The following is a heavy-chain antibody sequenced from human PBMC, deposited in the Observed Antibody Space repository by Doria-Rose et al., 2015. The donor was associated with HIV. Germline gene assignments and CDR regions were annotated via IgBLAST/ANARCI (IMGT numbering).Heavy chain of an antibody. J-gene: IGHJ4*02. V-gene: IGHV3-49*04. D-gene: IGHD1-26*01. Sequence: VQLQESGGGLAQPGRSLRLSCITSGFTLGDYTMSWVRQAPGKGLEWVGFIRTKAYFGTPEYAASVKGRITSSRDDSKNSAYLQMTSLKTEDTAVYVWTSDNGGASVGAFDYWGQGTLVTVSS. CDR2: IRTKAYFGTP. CDR3: TSDNGGASVGAFDY. CDR1: GFTLGDYT.